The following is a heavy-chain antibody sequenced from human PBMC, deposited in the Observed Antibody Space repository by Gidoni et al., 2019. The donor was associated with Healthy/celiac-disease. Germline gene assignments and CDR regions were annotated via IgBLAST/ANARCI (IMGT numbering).Heavy chain of an antibody. CDR1: GFTFSSYS. V-gene: IGHV3-21*01. J-gene: IGHJ4*02. CDR2: IGSGSSYI. CDR3: ARWGGSYYDY. D-gene: IGHD1-26*01. Sequence: EVQLVESGGGLVKPGGSLRLSCAASGFTFSSYSMNWVRQAPGKGLEGVSSIGSGSSYIYYADSVKGRFTISRDNAKNSLYLQIDSLRAEDTAVYYCARWGGSYYDYWGQGTLVTVSS.